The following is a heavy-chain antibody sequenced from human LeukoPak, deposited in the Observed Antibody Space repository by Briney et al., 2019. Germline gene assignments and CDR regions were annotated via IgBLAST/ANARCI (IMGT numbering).Heavy chain of an antibody. J-gene: IGHJ5*02. Sequence: GGSLRLSCAASGFTFSSYSMNWVRQAPGKGLEWVSSISSSSSYIYYADSVKGRFTISRDNAKNSLYLQMNSLRAEDTAVYYCAREGSTSDPSFDPWGQGTLVTVSS. CDR3: AREGSTSDPSFDP. CDR2: ISSSSSYI. V-gene: IGHV3-21*01. D-gene: IGHD2-2*01. CDR1: GFTFSSYS.